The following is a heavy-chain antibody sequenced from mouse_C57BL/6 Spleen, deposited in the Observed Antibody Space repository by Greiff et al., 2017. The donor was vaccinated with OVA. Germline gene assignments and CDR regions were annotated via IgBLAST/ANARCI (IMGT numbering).Heavy chain of an antibody. J-gene: IGHJ4*01. CDR1: GFSLSTSGMG. Sequence: QVTLKESGPGILQSSQTLSLTCSFSGFSLSTSGMGVSWIRQPSGKGLEWLAHIYWDDDKRYNPSLKRRLTISKDTSRNQVFLKITSVDTADTATYYCARREEPYAMDYWGQGTSVTVSS. CDR2: IYWDDDK. V-gene: IGHV8-12*01. CDR3: ARREEPYAMDY.